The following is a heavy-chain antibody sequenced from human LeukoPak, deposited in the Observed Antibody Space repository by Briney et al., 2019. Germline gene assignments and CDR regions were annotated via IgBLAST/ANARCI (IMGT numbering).Heavy chain of an antibody. CDR1: GYTFTNYG. CDR2: ISAYNGNT. J-gene: IGHJ4*02. CDR3: AREGCDSSGYLGRGVCY. D-gene: IGHD3-22*01. Sequence: ASVKVSCKASGYTFTNYGISWVREAPGQGLEWMGWISAYNGNTNYAQKLQGRVTMTTDTSTSTAYMELRSLRSDDTAVHYCAREGCDSSGYLGRGVCYWGQGTLVTVSS. V-gene: IGHV1-18*01.